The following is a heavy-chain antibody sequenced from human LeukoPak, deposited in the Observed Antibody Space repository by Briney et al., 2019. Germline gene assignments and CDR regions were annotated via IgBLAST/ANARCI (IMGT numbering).Heavy chain of an antibody. Sequence: GRSLRLSCAASGFTFSSYAMHWVRQAPGKGLEWVAVISYDGSNKYYADSVKGRFTISRDNSKNTLYLQMNSLGAEDTAVYYCAREAPYYYYGMDVWGQGTTVTVSS. J-gene: IGHJ6*02. V-gene: IGHV3-30-3*01. CDR2: ISYDGSNK. CDR1: GFTFSSYA. CDR3: AREAPYYYYGMDV.